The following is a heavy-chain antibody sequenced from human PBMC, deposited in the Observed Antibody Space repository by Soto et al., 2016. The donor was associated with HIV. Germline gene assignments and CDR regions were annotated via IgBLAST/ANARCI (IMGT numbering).Heavy chain of an antibody. CDR2: ISSSGGYT. J-gene: IGHJ6*02. D-gene: IGHD2-2*01. V-gene: IGHV3-11*05. Sequence: QVQLVESGGGVVKPGGSLRLFCTASEFTFSDYYINWIRQAPGKGLEWVSYISSSGGYTKYADSVKGRFTISRDNAKNSLYLQMNNLRVEDTATYYCARDRRNIVIAFGYGMDVWGQGTTVTVSS. CDR3: ARDRRNIVIAFGYGMDV. CDR1: EFTFSDYY.